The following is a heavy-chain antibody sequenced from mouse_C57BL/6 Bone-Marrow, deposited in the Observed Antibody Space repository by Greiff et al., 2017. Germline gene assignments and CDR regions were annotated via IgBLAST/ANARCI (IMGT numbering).Heavy chain of an antibody. V-gene: IGHV5-12*01. CDR2: ISNGGGST. Sequence: EVKVVESGGGLVQPGGSLKLSCAASGFTFSDYYMYWVRQTPEKRLEWVAYISNGGGSTYYPDTVKGRFTISRDNAKNTLYLQMSRLKSEDTAMYYCARQGPAYWGQGTLVTVSA. J-gene: IGHJ3*01. CDR1: GFTFSDYY. CDR3: ARQGPAY.